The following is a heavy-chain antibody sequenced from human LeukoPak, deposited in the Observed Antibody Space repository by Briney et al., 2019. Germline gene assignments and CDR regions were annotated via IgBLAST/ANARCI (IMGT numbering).Heavy chain of an antibody. Sequence: GASVKVSCKVSGYSFTSNYIHWVRQAPGQGLEWMGMIYPRDGSTSYAQRFQDRVTVTRDASTSTVHMELSGLRSEDTAVHYCARDQGGFDYWGQGTLVTVSS. CDR3: ARDQGGFDY. CDR2: IYPRDGST. J-gene: IGHJ4*02. V-gene: IGHV1-46*01. CDR1: GYSFTSNY.